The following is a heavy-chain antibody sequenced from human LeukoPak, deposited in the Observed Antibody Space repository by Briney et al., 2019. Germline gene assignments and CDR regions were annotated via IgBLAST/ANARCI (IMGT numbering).Heavy chain of an antibody. CDR1: GFTFSNYW. D-gene: IGHD7-27*01. J-gene: IGHJ4*02. Sequence: GGSLRHSCAASGFTFSNYWMSWVRQAPGKGLEWVANIKEDGSEKSYVDSVKGRFTISRDNAKNSLYLQMNSLRAEDTAVYYCARVSAGDYPDYWGQGTLVTVSS. CDR3: ARVSAGDYPDY. CDR2: IKEDGSEK. V-gene: IGHV3-7*03.